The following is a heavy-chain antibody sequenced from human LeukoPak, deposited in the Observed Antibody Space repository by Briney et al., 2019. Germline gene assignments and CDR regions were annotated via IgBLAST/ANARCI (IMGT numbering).Heavy chain of an antibody. CDR3: ARDGDIADAIYFDY. D-gene: IGHD6-13*01. J-gene: IGHJ4*02. CDR2: ISSRGTIT. Sequence: GGSLRLSCAASSFAFSSYCMHWVRQAPGKGLEWVAVISSRGTITYYADSVKGRVTLSRDNSKNTLYLQMNSLKAEDTAVYYCARDGDIADAIYFDYWGQGTLVSVSS. V-gene: IGHV3-30*03. CDR1: SFAFSSYC.